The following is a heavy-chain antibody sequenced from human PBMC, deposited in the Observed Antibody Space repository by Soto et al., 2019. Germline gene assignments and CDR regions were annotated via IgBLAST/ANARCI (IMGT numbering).Heavy chain of an antibody. CDR3: AREGSEPLVVVFDY. Sequence: EVQLVESGGGLVKPGGSLRLSCAASGFTFSSYSMNWVRQAPGKGLEWVSSISSSSSYIYYADSVKGRFTISRDNAKNSLYLQMNSLRAEDTAVYYCAREGSEPLVVVFDYWGQGTLVTVSS. J-gene: IGHJ4*02. CDR2: ISSSSSYI. D-gene: IGHD6-6*01. V-gene: IGHV3-21*01. CDR1: GFTFSSYS.